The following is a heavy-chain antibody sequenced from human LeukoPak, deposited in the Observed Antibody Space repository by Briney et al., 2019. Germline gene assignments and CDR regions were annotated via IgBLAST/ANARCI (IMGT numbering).Heavy chain of an antibody. CDR2: ISAYNGNT. V-gene: IGHV1-18*01. Sequence: ASVKVSCKASGYTFTSYGISWVRQAPGQGLEWMGWISAYNGNTNYAQKLQGRVTMTTDTSTSTAYMELRSLRSDDTAVYYCARAPGYYYDSGGYFDLWGRGTLVTVSS. J-gene: IGHJ2*01. CDR3: ARAPGYYYDSGGYFDL. CDR1: GYTFTSYG. D-gene: IGHD3-22*01.